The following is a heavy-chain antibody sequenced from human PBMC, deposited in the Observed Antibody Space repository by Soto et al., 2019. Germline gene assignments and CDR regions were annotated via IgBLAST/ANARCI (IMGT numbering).Heavy chain of an antibody. CDR3: ARGVLRYDFWSGYPPDYYYYGMDV. D-gene: IGHD3-3*01. J-gene: IGHJ6*02. V-gene: IGHV4-39*07. CDR2: IYYSGST. Sequence: LSLTCTVSGGSISSSSYYWGWIRQPPGKGLEWIGSIYYSGSTYYNPSLKSRVTISVDTSKNQFSLKLSSVTAADTAVYYCARGVLRYDFWSGYPPDYYYYGMDVWGQGTTVTVS. CDR1: GGSISSSSYY.